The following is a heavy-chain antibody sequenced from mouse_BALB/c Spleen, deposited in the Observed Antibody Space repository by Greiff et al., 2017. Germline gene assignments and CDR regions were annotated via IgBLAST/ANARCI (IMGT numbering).Heavy chain of an antibody. Sequence: VQLQQSGPELEKPGASVKISCKASGYTFTSYWMHWVKQRPGQGLEWIGEINPSNGRTNYNEKFKSKATLTVDKSSSTAYMQLSSLTSEDSAVYYCANYGSSYGFAYWGQGTLVTVSA. CDR1: GYTFTSYW. V-gene: IGHV1S81*02. J-gene: IGHJ3*01. CDR2: INPSNGRT. D-gene: IGHD1-1*01. CDR3: ANYGSSYGFAY.